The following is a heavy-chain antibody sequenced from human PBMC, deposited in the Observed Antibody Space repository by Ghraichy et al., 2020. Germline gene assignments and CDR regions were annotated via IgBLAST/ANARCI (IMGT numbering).Heavy chain of an antibody. D-gene: IGHD2-2*02. CDR2: INQDGSEK. V-gene: IGHV3-7*01. J-gene: IGHJ3*02. Sequence: LSLTCAASGFTFTNFWMTWVRQAPGKGLEWVANINQDGSEKYYMDSVRGRFTISRDSAKNSLYLQMNSLRAEDTALYYCATHKCSITDCYKRSGDAFDIWGQGTMVTVSA. CDR3: ATHKCSITDCYKRSGDAFDI. CDR1: GFTFTNFW.